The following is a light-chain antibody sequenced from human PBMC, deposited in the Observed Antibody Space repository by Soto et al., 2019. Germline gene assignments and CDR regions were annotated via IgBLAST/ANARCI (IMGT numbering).Light chain of an antibody. CDR1: SSDVGGYTY. CDR2: GNS. V-gene: IGLV2-14*01. Sequence: QSALTQPASVSGSPRQSITISCTGASSDVGGYTYVSWYQQHPGKAPKLLIYGNSNRPSGVPDRFSGSKSGTSASLAITGLQAEDEADYYCQSYDSSLSGAVFGGGTQLTVL. CDR3: QSYDSSLSGAV. J-gene: IGLJ7*01.